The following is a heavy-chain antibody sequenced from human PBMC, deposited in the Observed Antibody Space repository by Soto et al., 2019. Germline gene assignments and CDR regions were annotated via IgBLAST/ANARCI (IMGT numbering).Heavy chain of an antibody. J-gene: IGHJ4*02. CDR3: AKDRRKWGDSPFET. D-gene: IGHD2-21*02. CDR1: GFTFSKFG. Sequence: QVQLVESGGGVVQPGRSLRLSCAASGFTFSKFGMHWLRQAPGRGLEWVAGISNDGSDEYYVDSVKGRFNISRDNSKITLSLQMNSLRFEDTAVYFCAKDRRKWGDSPFETWGQGTLVTVSS. CDR2: ISNDGSDE. V-gene: IGHV3-30*18.